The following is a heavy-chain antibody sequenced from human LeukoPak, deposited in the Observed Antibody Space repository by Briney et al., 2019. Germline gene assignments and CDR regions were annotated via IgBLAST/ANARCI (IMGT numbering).Heavy chain of an antibody. CDR1: GFSFSSYA. J-gene: IGHJ4*02. Sequence: PGRSLRLSCAASGFSFSSYAMSWVRQAPGKGLEWVSGIGDSGRDTYYADSVKGRFTISKDNSKNTLYLQMNSLRAEDTAVYYCAKRVSYSDSSVYFDYWGQGTRVTVSS. CDR3: AKRVSYSDSSVYFDY. D-gene: IGHD1-26*01. CDR2: IGDSGRDT. V-gene: IGHV3-23*01.